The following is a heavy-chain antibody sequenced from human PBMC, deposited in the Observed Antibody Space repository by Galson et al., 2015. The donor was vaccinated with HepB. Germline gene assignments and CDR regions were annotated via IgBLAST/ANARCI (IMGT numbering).Heavy chain of an antibody. CDR1: GYSFTNYW. CDR2: IYPGDSYS. D-gene: IGHD6-19*01. CDR3: ARRGSSDWFVDH. Sequence: QSGAAVKKPGESLKISCQGSGYSFTNYWIGWVRQMPGKGLEWMGIIYPGDSYSRYSPSFQGQVTISADKSISTAYLQWSSLKASDTAIYYCARRGSSDWFVDHWGQGTLVTVSS. J-gene: IGHJ5*02. V-gene: IGHV5-51*01.